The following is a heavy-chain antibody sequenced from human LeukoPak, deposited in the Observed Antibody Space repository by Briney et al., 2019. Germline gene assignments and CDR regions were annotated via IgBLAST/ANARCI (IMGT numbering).Heavy chain of an antibody. CDR2: IYYSGST. Sequence: PSETLSLTCTVSGSGGSISNYYWSWIRQPPGKGLEWIGYIYYSGSTNHNPSLKSRVTMSVDTSENQLSLKLSSVTAADTAVYYCARDLRSSGWYVFDHWGRGTLVTVSS. D-gene: IGHD6-19*01. V-gene: IGHV4-59*01. CDR1: GSGGSISNYY. CDR3: ARDLRSSGWYVFDH. J-gene: IGHJ4*02.